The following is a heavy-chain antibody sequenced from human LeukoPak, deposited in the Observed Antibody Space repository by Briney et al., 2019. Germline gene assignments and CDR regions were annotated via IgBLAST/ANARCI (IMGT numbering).Heavy chain of an antibody. CDR1: DFTVSSNY. CDR2: IYSNGST. D-gene: IGHD6-19*01. Sequence: GGSLRLSCATSDFTVSSNYMSWVRQAPGKGLEWVSIIYSNGSTYYTDSMKGRFTISRDNSKNTLYLQMNSLRAEDTAVYYCARFYSSGSFGAFDIWGQGTMVTVSS. V-gene: IGHV3-53*01. J-gene: IGHJ3*02. CDR3: ARFYSSGSFGAFDI.